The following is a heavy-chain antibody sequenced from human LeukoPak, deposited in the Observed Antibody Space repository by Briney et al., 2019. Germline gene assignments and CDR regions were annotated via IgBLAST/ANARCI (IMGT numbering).Heavy chain of an antibody. V-gene: IGHV1-2*02. Sequence: ASVKVSCKASGYTFTGYYMHWVRQAPGQGLEWLGWINPNSGGTNYAQKFQGRVTMTRDTSISTAYMELSRLRSDDTAVYYCARAHCSSTSCYTDYWGQGTLVTVSS. D-gene: IGHD2-2*02. CDR3: ARAHCSSTSCYTDY. CDR2: INPNSGGT. CDR1: GYTFTGYY. J-gene: IGHJ4*02.